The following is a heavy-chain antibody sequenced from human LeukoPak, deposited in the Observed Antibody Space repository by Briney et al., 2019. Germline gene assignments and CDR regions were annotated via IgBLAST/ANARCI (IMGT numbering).Heavy chain of an antibody. D-gene: IGHD3-3*01. CDR1: GFTFSSYE. CDR2: ISDSGSTT. Sequence: GGSLRLSCAAPGFTFSSYEMNWVRQAPGKGLEWVSYISDSGSTTYYADSVKGRFTISRDNAKNTLYLQMNSLRAEDTAVYYCAREASITIFGVVYYYYYMDVWGKGTTVTVSS. CDR3: AREASITIFGVVYYYYYMDV. V-gene: IGHV3-48*03. J-gene: IGHJ6*03.